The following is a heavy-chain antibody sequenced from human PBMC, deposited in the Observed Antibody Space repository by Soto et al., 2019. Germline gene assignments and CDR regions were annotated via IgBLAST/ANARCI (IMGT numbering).Heavy chain of an antibody. CDR1: GGSITSHY. V-gene: IGHV4-59*08. D-gene: IGHD3-10*01. CDR3: SRQGFGQLHGLVDV. CDR2: IHYSGST. Sequence: QVQLQESGPGLVKPSETLSLTCSVSGGSITSHYCSWFRQPPGKGLEWIGSIHYSGSTSYNPSQQSRVTMSVDTSKNQYSLKVSSVTAADTALYYCSRQGFGQLHGLVDVWGPGTTVTVSS. J-gene: IGHJ6*02.